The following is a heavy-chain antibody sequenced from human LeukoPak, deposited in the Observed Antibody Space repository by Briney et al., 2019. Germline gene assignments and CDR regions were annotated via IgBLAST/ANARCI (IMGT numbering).Heavy chain of an antibody. CDR2: IYHSGST. V-gene: IGHV4-38-2*02. J-gene: IGHJ5*02. CDR1: GYSISSGYY. Sequence: KPSETLSLTCTVSGYSISSGYYWGWIRQPPGKGLEWIGSIYHSGSTYYNPSLKSRVTISVDTSKNQFSLKLSSVTAADTAVYYCARDSLTGTTFGFDPWGQGTLVTVSS. CDR3: ARDSLTGTTFGFDP. D-gene: IGHD1-7*01.